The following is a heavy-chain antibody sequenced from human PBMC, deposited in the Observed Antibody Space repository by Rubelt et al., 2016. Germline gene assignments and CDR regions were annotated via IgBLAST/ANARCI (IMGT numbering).Heavy chain of an antibody. CDR3: ARGVYVRAAGMGIDY. V-gene: IGHV3-23*01. Sequence: SSYAMSWVRQAPGKGLEWVSAISGSGGSTYYADSVKGRFTISRDNSKNTLYLQMNSLRAEDTAVYYCARGVYVRAAGMGIDYWGQGTLVTVSS. CDR1: SSYA. J-gene: IGHJ4*02. CDR2: ISGSGGST. D-gene: IGHD6-13*01.